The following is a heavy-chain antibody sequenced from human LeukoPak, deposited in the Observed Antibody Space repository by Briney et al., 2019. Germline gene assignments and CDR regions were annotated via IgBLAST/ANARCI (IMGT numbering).Heavy chain of an antibody. D-gene: IGHD2-15*01. CDR2: ICSNDNNT. V-gene: IGHV3-23*01. CDR1: GFIFSTYA. J-gene: IGHJ4*02. Sequence: GGSLRLSCAASGFIFSTYAMSWVRQAPGKGLEWVSAICSNDNNTYYANSVKGRFTISRDNSKNTLSLQLNSLRAEDTAVYYCAKGTSSSCYSAPNYWGQGTLVTVSS. CDR3: AKGTSSSCYSAPNY.